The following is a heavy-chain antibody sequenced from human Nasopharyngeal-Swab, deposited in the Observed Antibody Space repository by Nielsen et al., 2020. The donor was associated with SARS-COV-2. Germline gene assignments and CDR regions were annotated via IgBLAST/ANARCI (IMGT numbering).Heavy chain of an antibody. V-gene: IGHV1-8*01. CDR1: GYTFTSYD. CDR2: MNPNSGNT. Sequence: ASVKVSCKASGYTFTSYDINWVRQATGQGLEWMGWMNPNSGNTGYAQKFQVRVTMTRNTSISTAYMELSSLRSEDPAVYYCTRGLRRGADYWGQGTLVTVSS. J-gene: IGHJ4*02. CDR3: TRGLRRGADY.